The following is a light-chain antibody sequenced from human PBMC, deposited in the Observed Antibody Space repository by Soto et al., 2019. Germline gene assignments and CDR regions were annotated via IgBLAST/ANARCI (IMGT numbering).Light chain of an antibody. V-gene: IGKV3-20*01. J-gene: IGKJ1*01. CDR1: ESVTSSC. Sequence: EIVLTQSPDTLSLSPGERATLSCTASESVTSSCLAWYQRKPGQAPRLLIHTTSTRATDIPARFSGSGSGTDFTLTISRLEPEDFAVYYCQQYGSSPRTFGQGTKVDIK. CDR2: TTS. CDR3: QQYGSSPRT.